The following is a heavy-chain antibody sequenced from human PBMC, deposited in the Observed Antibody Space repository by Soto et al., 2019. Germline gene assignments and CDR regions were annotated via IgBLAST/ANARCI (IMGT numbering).Heavy chain of an antibody. J-gene: IGHJ3*02. Sequence: SETLSLTCTVSGGSISSGVYYWSWIRQHPGKGLEWIGYIYYSGSTYYNPSLKSRVTISVDTSKNQFSLKLSSVTAADTAVYYCARDRSSWYAFDIWGQGTMVTVSS. CDR1: GGSISSGVYY. V-gene: IGHV4-31*03. CDR2: IYYSGST. CDR3: ARDRSSWYAFDI. D-gene: IGHD6-13*01.